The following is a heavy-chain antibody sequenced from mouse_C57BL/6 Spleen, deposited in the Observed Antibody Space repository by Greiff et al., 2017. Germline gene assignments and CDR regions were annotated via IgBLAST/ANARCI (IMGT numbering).Heavy chain of an antibody. CDR1: GYAFSSSW. J-gene: IGHJ2*01. CDR2: IYPGDGDT. CDR3: ARNLITTVACYYFDD. D-gene: IGHD1-1*01. V-gene: IGHV1-82*01. Sequence: QVQLQQSGPELVKPGASVKISCKASGYAFSSSWMNWVKQRPGKGLEWIGRIYPGDGDTNYNGKFKGKATLPADKSSSTAYMQLSSLTSEDSAVYYCARNLITTVACYYFDDWGQGTTLTVSS.